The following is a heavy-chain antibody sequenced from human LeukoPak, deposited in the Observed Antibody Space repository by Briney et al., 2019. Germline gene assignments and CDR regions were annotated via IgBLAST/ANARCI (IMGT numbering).Heavy chain of an antibody. V-gene: IGHV3-33*01. CDR1: GFTFSTYA. J-gene: IGHJ6*02. CDR3: ARADSLVNMDV. Sequence: GGSLRLSCAASGFTFSTYAVHWVRQAPGKGLEWVAVIWFDGSNERYADSVQGRFILSRDISMNTLYLQVNSLRAEDTAVYYCARADSLVNMDVWGQGTTVTVSS. D-gene: IGHD2-15*01. CDR2: IWFDGSNE.